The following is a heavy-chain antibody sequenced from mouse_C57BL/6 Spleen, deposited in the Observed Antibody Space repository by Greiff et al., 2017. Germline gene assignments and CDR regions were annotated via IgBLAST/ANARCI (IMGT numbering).Heavy chain of an antibody. CDR1: GYTFTDYY. D-gene: IGHD2-3*01. Sequence: EVQLQQSGPVLVKPGASVKMSCKASGYTFTDYYMNWVKQSHGKSLEWIGVINPYNGGTSYNQKFKGKATLTVDKSSSTAYMVLNSLTSEDSAVYYCARDGYYYAMDYWGQGTSVTVSS. CDR2: INPYNGGT. J-gene: IGHJ4*01. V-gene: IGHV1-19*01. CDR3: ARDGYYYAMDY.